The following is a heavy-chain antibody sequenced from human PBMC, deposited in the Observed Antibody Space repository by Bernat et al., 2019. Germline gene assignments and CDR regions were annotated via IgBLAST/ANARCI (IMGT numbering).Heavy chain of an antibody. J-gene: IGHJ1*01. CDR3: AKAPRSGYYAQYFQH. CDR1: GFTFDDYA. CDR2: ISGDGGCT. Sequence: EVQLVVSGGGVVQPGGSLILSCAASGFTFDDYAMHWVRQAPGTGLEWVSLISGDGGCTYYADSVKGRFTISRDNSKISLYLQMNSLRTEDTALYYCAKAPRSGYYAQYFQHWGQGTLVTVSS. D-gene: IGHD3-22*01. V-gene: IGHV3-43*02.